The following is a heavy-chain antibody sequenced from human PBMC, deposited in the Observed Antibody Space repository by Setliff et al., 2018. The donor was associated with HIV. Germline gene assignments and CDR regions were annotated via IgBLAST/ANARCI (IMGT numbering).Heavy chain of an antibody. CDR2: MHPSGST. V-gene: IGHV4-4*02. Sequence: PSETLSLTCAVSGGLISSSNWWSWVRQPPGRGLEWIGEMHPSGSTNYNSSLKSRVTISVDKSKNQFSLKLSSVTAADTAVYYCARVSVFGSAMARGGYFDYWGQGTPVTVSS. D-gene: IGHD5-18*01. J-gene: IGHJ4*02. CDR1: GGLISSSNW. CDR3: ARVSVFGSAMARGGYFDY.